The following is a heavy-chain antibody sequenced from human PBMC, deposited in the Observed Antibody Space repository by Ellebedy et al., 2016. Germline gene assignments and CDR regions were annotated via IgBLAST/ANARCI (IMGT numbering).Heavy chain of an antibody. CDR2: INTDGSST. V-gene: IGHV3-74*01. CDR1: GFTFRSNW. Sequence: LSLTXXVAGFTFRSNWMHWVRQAPGKGLVWVSGINTDGSSTIYADSVKGRFTISRDNAKNTLYLQMNSLRAEDTAVYYCAMRGDYDLDYWGQGTLVTVSS. J-gene: IGHJ4*02. CDR3: AMRGDYDLDY. D-gene: IGHD4-17*01.